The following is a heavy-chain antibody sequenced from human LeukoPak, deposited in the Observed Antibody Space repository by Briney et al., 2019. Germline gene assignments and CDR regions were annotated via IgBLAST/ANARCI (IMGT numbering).Heavy chain of an antibody. Sequence: GSVNVSCKASGGTFSSYAMHWVRQAPGHRLECMGWINAGNGNTKYSQKFQGRVTITRDTSASTAYMELSSLRSEDTAVYYCAREFGRVDIVVVPAAAFDYWGQGTLVTVSS. CDR2: INAGNGNT. D-gene: IGHD2-2*01. CDR1: GGTFSSYA. V-gene: IGHV1-3*01. J-gene: IGHJ4*02. CDR3: AREFGRVDIVVVPAAAFDY.